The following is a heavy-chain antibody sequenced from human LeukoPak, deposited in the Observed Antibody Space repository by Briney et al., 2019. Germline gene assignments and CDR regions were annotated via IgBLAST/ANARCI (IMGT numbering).Heavy chain of an antibody. CDR1: GFTFSRYS. D-gene: IGHD3-22*01. Sequence: GGSLRLSCAASGFTFSRYSMNWVRQAPGKGLEWVSVIYSGGSTYYADSVKGRFTISRDNSKNTLYLQMNSLRDEDTAVYYCARGNYDSSGYHHSLDYWGQGTLVTVSS. V-gene: IGHV3-66*01. CDR2: IYSGGST. CDR3: ARGNYDSSGYHHSLDY. J-gene: IGHJ4*02.